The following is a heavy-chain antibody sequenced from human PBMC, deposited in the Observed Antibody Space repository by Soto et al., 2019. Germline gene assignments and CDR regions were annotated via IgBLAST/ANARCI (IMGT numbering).Heavy chain of an antibody. CDR1: GFTFGDYA. D-gene: IGHD3-10*01. V-gene: IGHV3-49*03. CDR3: TRCGGWITYSGSYYDDAFDI. Sequence: GGSLRLSCTASGFTFGDYAMSWFRQAPGKGLEWVGFIRSKAYGGTTEYAASVKGRFTISRDDSKSIAYLQMNSLKTEDTAVYYCTRCGGWITYSGSYYDDAFDIWGQGTMVTVSS. CDR2: IRSKAYGGTT. J-gene: IGHJ3*02.